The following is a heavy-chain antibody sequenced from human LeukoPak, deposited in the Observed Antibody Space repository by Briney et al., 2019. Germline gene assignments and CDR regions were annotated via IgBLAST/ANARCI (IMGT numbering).Heavy chain of an antibody. Sequence: GASVKVSCKASGYTFTGYYMHWVRQAPGQGLEWMGWINPNSGGTNYAQKFQGWVTMTRDTSISTAYMELSRLRSDDTAVYYCAREGCSGGSCYPYGMDVWGQGTTVTVSS. V-gene: IGHV1-2*04. CDR2: INPNSGGT. J-gene: IGHJ6*02. CDR3: AREGCSGGSCYPYGMDV. D-gene: IGHD2-15*01. CDR1: GYTFTGYY.